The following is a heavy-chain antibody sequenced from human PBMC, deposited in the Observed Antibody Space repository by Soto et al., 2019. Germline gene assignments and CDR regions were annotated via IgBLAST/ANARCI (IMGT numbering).Heavy chain of an antibody. V-gene: IGHV3-7*01. D-gene: IGHD2-15*01. CDR3: ARASIVVVVAATHFDY. J-gene: IGHJ4*02. CDR2: IKQDGSEK. CDR1: GFTFSSYW. Sequence: VSLRLSCAASGFTFSSYWMSWVRQAPGKGLEWVANIKQDGSEKYYVDSVKGRFTISRDNAKNSLYLQMNSLRAEDIAVYYCARASIVVVVAATHFDYWGQGTLDAVAS.